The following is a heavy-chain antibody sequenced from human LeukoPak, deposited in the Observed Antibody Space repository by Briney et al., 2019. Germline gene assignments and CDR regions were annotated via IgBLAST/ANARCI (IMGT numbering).Heavy chain of an antibody. Sequence: PGGSLRLSCAASGFTFSAYTMNWVRQAPGKGLEWVSSITSSSSYIYYADSVKGRFTISRDNAKNSLYLQMNSLRAEDTAVYYCARDNSGGGWVYWGQGTLVTVSS. CDR3: ARDNSGGGWVY. D-gene: IGHD2-15*01. V-gene: IGHV3-21*01. CDR2: ITSSSSYI. CDR1: GFTFSAYT. J-gene: IGHJ4*02.